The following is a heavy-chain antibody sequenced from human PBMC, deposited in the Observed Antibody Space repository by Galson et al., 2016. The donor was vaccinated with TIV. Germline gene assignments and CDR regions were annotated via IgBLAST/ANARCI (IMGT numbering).Heavy chain of an antibody. CDR2: INTSGGT. CDR1: GGSIDSSF. J-gene: IGHJ4*02. D-gene: IGHD2-2*02. V-gene: IGHV4-4*07. Sequence: ETLSLTCTVSGGSIDSSFWSWIRQPAGKALEWIGRINTSGGTEYRPSLNSRVTMSVDTSRNQFSFSLELRSVTAADTAVYFCARDWLVSYTDRPFFDYWGQGILVTVSS. CDR3: ARDWLVSYTDRPFFDY.